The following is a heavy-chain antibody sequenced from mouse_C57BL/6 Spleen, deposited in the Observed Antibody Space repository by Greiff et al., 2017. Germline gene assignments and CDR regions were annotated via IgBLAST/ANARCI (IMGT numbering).Heavy chain of an antibody. J-gene: IGHJ3*01. CDR1: GYAFSSSW. Sequence: VQLQQSGPELVKPGASVKISCKASGYAFSSSWMNWVKQRPGKGLEWIGRIYPGDGDTNYNGKFKGKATLTADKSSSTAYMQLSSLTSEDSAVYFCARRSTTAFYWGQGTLVTVSA. D-gene: IGHD1-2*01. CDR2: IYPGDGDT. CDR3: ARRSTTAFY. V-gene: IGHV1-82*01.